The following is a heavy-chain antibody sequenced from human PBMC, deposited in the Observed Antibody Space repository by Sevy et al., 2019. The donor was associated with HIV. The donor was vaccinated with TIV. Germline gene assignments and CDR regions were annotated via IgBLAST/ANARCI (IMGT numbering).Heavy chain of an antibody. D-gene: IGHD1-1*01. CDR1: GYTFIAYY. Sequence: ASVKVSCRSSGYTFIAYYIHWVRQAPGQGLEWMGWINPRNGGTDYAPKFQGRVTLTTDTSINTSYMDRTRLTSDDTAVYYCARVTSRPPNWNDDSFDIWGQGTMVTVSS. V-gene: IGHV1-2*02. CDR2: INPRNGGT. CDR3: ARVTSRPPNWNDDSFDI. J-gene: IGHJ3*02.